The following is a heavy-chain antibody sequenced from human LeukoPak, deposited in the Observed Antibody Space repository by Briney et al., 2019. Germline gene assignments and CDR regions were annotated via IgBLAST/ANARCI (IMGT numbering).Heavy chain of an antibody. J-gene: IGHJ4*02. V-gene: IGHV3-48*01. CDR3: AKNSGIAAADFDY. CDR2: ISSSSSTI. CDR1: GFTFSSYS. D-gene: IGHD6-13*01. Sequence: TGGSLRLSCAASGFTFSSYSMNWVRQAPGKGLEWVSYISSSSSTIYYADSVKGRFTISRDNSKNTLYLQMNSLRAEDTAVYYCAKNSGIAAADFDYWGQGTLVTVSS.